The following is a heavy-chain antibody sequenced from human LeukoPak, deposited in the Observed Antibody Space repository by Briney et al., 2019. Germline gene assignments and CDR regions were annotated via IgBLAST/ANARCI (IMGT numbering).Heavy chain of an antibody. CDR2: ISSRSTYI. Sequence: PGGSLRLSCAASGFTFSSYAMNWVRQAPGKGLEWVSSISSRSTYIYYADSVKGRFTISRDNAKNSLYLQLSGLRADDTAVYYCARFVRWGDFDYWGPGTLVTVSS. V-gene: IGHV3-21*01. J-gene: IGHJ4*02. CDR3: ARFVRWGDFDY. CDR1: GFTFSSYA. D-gene: IGHD4-23*01.